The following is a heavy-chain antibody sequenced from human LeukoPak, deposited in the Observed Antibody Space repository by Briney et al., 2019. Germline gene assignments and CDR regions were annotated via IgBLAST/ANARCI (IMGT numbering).Heavy chain of an antibody. CDR2: ISSSSSYI. CDR3: ARDLGRGDETY. V-gene: IGHV3-21*01. D-gene: IGHD3-10*01. Sequence: GGSLRLSCAASGFTFSSYSMNWVRQAPGKGLEWVSYISSSSSYIYYADSVKGRFTISRDNAKNSLYLQMNSLRAEDTAVYYCARDLGRGDETYWGQGTLVTVSS. J-gene: IGHJ4*02. CDR1: GFTFSSYS.